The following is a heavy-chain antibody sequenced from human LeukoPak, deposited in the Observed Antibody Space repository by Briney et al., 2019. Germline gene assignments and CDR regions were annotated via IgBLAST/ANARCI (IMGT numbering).Heavy chain of an antibody. D-gene: IGHD4-11*01. J-gene: IGHJ4*02. CDR2: VRTTAEGETT. CDR3: TAGLGKTDDDS. CDR1: GFNFNDAW. V-gene: IGHV3-15*01. Sequence: SGGPLRLSCEGSGFNFNDAWMSWIRQARGKGLEWVGRVRTTAEGETTDYAAPVRGRFIISRDDSKNMVFLQMNRLETEDTAIYYCTAGLGKTDDDSWGQGTLVTVSS.